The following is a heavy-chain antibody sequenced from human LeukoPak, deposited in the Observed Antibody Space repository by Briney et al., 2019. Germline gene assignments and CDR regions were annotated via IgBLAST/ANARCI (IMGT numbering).Heavy chain of an antibody. CDR2: INHSGST. CDR3: ARGDVAVAGTIDAFDI. D-gene: IGHD6-19*01. J-gene: IGHJ3*02. V-gene: IGHV4-34*01. CDR1: GGSFSGYY. Sequence: SETLSLTRAVYGGSFSGYYWSWIRQPPGKGLEWIGEINHSGSTNYNPSLKSRVTISVDTSKNQFSLKLSSVTAADTAVYYCARGDVAVAGTIDAFDIWGQGTMVTVSS.